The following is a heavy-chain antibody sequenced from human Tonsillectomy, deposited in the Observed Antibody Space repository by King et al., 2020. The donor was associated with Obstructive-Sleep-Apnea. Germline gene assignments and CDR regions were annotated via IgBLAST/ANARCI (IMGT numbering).Heavy chain of an antibody. J-gene: IGHJ4*02. Sequence: VQLVESGAEVKKPGASVKVYCKASGDTFTTYYMHWVRQAPGQGLEWMGIINHSGNSTTYAQKFQGRVTMTRDTSTSTVYMDLSSLRSDDTAVYYCVSGWIPYYWGQGTLVPVSS. CDR1: GDTFTTYY. V-gene: IGHV1-46*01. CDR3: VSGWIPYY. CDR2: INHSGNST. D-gene: IGHD6-19*01.